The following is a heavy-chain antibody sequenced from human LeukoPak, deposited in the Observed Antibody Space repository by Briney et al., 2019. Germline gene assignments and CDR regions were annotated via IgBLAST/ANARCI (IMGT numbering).Heavy chain of an antibody. CDR3: ARDRPHYGNTHLFDP. J-gene: IGHJ5*02. CDR2: IKEDGSEK. Sequence: GGSLRISCAASGFRFTIHWMSWVRQAPGKGLEWVANIKEDGSEKYYVDSVKGRFTISRDNAKNSLFLQMNSLRVEDTAVYYCARDRPHYGNTHLFDPWGQGTLVTVSS. V-gene: IGHV3-7*01. D-gene: IGHD3-10*01. CDR1: GFRFTIHW.